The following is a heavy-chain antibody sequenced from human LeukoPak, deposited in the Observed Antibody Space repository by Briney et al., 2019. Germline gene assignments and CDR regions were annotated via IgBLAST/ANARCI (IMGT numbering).Heavy chain of an antibody. CDR3: ASYWVVRAQYFAY. CDR1: GGTFSSYA. CDR2: IIPILGIA. J-gene: IGHJ4*02. D-gene: IGHD3-22*01. V-gene: IGHV1-69*04. Sequence: SVKLSCKASGGTFSSYAISWVGQAPGQGLEWMGRIIPILGIANYAQKFQGRVTITADKSTSTAYMELSSLRSEDTAVYYCASYWVVRAQYFAYWGQGTLVTASS.